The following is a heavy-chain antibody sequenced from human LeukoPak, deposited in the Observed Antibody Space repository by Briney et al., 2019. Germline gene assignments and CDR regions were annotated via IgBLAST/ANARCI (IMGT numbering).Heavy chain of an antibody. CDR3: ARGRGGTMVRGRFDY. D-gene: IGHD3-10*01. V-gene: IGHV4-34*01. Sequence: PSETLSLTCAVYGGSFSGYYWSWIRQPPGKGLEWIGEINHSGSTNYNPSLRSRVTISVDTSKNQFSLKLSSVTAADTAVYYCARGRGGTMVRGRFDYWGQGTLVTVSS. CDR2: INHSGST. J-gene: IGHJ4*02. CDR1: GGSFSGYY.